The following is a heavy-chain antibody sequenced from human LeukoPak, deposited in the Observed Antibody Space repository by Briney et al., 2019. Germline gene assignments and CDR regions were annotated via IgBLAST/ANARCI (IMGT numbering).Heavy chain of an antibody. D-gene: IGHD3-22*01. CDR1: GFTFSSYG. Sequence: PGGSLRLSCAASGFTFSSYGMHWARQAPGKGLEWVAVIWYDGSNKYYADSVKGRFTISRDNSKNTLYLQMNSLRAEDTAVYYCARELGSGGYYEYWGQGTLVTVSS. CDR2: IWYDGSNK. CDR3: ARELGSGGYYEY. V-gene: IGHV3-33*01. J-gene: IGHJ4*02.